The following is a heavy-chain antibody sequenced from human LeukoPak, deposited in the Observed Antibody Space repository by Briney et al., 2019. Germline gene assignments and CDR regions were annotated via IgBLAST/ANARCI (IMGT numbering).Heavy chain of an antibody. CDR3: ARAQWLWGSEKIDY. CDR2: TYYRSKWYN. J-gene: IGHJ4*02. CDR1: GDSVSNNIAT. V-gene: IGHV6-1*01. Sequence: SSQTLSLTCAISGDSVSNNIATWNWIRQSPSRGLEWLGRTYYRSKWYNDYAVSVKSRITINPDTSKNQFSLQLNSVTPEDTAVYYCARAQWLWGSEKIDYWGQGTLVTVSS. D-gene: IGHD6-19*01.